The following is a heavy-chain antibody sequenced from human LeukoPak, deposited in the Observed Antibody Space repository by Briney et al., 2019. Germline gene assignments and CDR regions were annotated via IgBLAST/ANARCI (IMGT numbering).Heavy chain of an antibody. CDR2: ISGSGGST. Sequence: GGSLRLSCAASGFTFSSYAMSWARKAPGKGLEWVSAISGSGGSTYYADSVKGRFSISRDNSKNTLYLQMNSLRAEDTAVYYCAKKDDMQGDYWGQGTLVTVSS. CDR1: GFTFSSYA. CDR3: AKKDDMQGDY. J-gene: IGHJ4*02. D-gene: IGHD3-22*01. V-gene: IGHV3-23*01.